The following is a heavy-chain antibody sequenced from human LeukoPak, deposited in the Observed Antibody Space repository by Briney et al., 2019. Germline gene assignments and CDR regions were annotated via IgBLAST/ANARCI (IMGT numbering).Heavy chain of an antibody. Sequence: PGGSLTLSCAASGFTFSSYAMSWVRQAPGKGLEWVSAMSGSGENTNYADSVKGRFTMSRDNSRNMLYLQMNSLRDEDTAKYYCAKTVSGSYSYQGGDYWGQGTLVTVSS. J-gene: IGHJ4*02. CDR1: GFTFSSYA. CDR2: MSGSGENT. D-gene: IGHD3-16*02. V-gene: IGHV3-23*01. CDR3: AKTVSGSYSYQGGDY.